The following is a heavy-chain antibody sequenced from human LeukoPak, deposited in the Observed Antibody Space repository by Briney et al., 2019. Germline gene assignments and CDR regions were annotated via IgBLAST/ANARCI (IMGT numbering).Heavy chain of an antibody. J-gene: IGHJ4*02. Sequence: NPSETLSLTCTVSGGSISSYYWSWIRQPPGKGLEWIGYIDNSGSTNYNPSLKSRVTISADTSKSQFSLKLSSVTAADTAVYYCARTYYYDSSGYYSHIDYWGQGTLVTVSS. V-gene: IGHV4-59*12. CDR3: ARTYYYDSSGYYSHIDY. D-gene: IGHD3-22*01. CDR1: GGSISSYY. CDR2: IDNSGST.